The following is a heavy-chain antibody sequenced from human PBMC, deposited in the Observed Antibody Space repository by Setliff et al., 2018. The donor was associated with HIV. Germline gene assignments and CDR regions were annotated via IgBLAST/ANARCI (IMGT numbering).Heavy chain of an antibody. CDR2: ILDSGST. CDR3: ARVPNWGSAPFAYDV. V-gene: IGHV4-31*03. J-gene: IGHJ3*01. Sequence: TLSLTCTVSGASISSGGYYWNWIRQLPGKGLEWIVYILDSGSTYYNPSLRGRLSMSIDTSANQFSVELTSVTAADTALYFCARVPNWGSAPFAYDVWGLGTMVTVSS. CDR1: GASISSGGYY. D-gene: IGHD7-27*01.